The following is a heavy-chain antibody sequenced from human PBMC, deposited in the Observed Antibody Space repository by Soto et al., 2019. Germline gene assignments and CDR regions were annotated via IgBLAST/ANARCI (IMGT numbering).Heavy chain of an antibody. V-gene: IGHV1-69*01. CDR2: IIPIFGTA. Sequence: QVQLVQSGAEVKKPGSSVKVSRKASGGTFSSYAISWVRQAPGQGLEWMGGIIPIFGTANYAQKFQGRVTITADESTSTAYMELSSLRSEDTAVYYCARGGDIVVVPAARGYDYYYGMDVWGQGTTVTVSS. D-gene: IGHD2-2*01. CDR3: ARGGDIVVVPAARGYDYYYGMDV. J-gene: IGHJ6*02. CDR1: GGTFSSYA.